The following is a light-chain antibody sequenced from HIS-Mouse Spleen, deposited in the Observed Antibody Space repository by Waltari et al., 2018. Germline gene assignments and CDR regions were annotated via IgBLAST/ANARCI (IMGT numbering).Light chain of an antibody. CDR2: EGS. CDR1: SIDVGSYNL. V-gene: IGLV2-23*01. CDR3: CSYAGSSTWV. J-gene: IGLJ3*02. Sequence: QSALTQPASVSGSPGQSITISCPGTSIDVGSYNLFSWYQQHPGKSPKLMIYEGSKRPSGVSNRFSGSKSGNTASLTISGLQAEDEADYYCCSYAGSSTWVFGGGTKLTVL.